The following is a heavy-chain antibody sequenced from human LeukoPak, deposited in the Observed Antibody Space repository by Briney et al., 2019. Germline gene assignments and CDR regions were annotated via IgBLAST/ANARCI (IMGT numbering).Heavy chain of an antibody. CDR1: GGSISGYF. D-gene: IGHD5-12*01. V-gene: IGHV4-59*01. Sequence: SETLSLTCTVSGGSISGYFWTWIRQPPGKGLEWIGYMYHSGGTDYNPSLKSRVTISVDTSKNQFSLKLSSVTAADTAVYYCARVRAYSGYDYFDYWGQGTLVTVSS. J-gene: IGHJ4*02. CDR3: ARVRAYSGYDYFDY. CDR2: MYHSGGT.